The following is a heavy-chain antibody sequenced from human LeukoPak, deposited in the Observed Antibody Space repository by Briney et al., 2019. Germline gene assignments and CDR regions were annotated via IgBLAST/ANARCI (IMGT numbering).Heavy chain of an antibody. CDR2: IYYSGST. V-gene: IGHV4-59*01. CDR3: ARVPYDFSGRGAFDI. Sequence: SETLSLTCSVSGGSISSYNWSWIRQPPGKGREGRGYIYYSGSTNYNPSLKSRVTIAVDTSKNQFSLKLSSVTAADTAVYYCARVPYDFSGRGAFDIWGQGTMVTVSS. CDR1: GGSISSYN. J-gene: IGHJ3*02. D-gene: IGHD3-3*01.